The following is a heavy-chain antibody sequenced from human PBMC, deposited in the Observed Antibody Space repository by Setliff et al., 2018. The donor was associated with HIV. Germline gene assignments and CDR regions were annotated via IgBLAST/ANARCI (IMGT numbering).Heavy chain of an antibody. CDR1: SGSISSNY. Sequence: PSETLSLTCTVSSGSISSNYWSWMRQPPGKGLEWIGHIYYSGSTNYNPSLKSRVTISVDTSRNQFSLNLSSVTAADTAVYYCARFPLLHKNAFDIWGQGTMVTVSS. D-gene: IGHD2-15*01. V-gene: IGHV4-59*01. CDR2: IYYSGST. CDR3: ARFPLLHKNAFDI. J-gene: IGHJ3*02.